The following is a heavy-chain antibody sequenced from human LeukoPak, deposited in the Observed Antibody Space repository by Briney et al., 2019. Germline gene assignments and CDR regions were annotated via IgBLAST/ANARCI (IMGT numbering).Heavy chain of an antibody. CDR3: ARDVYGLDV. Sequence: ASVKVSCKASGYTFTSYYIHWVRQAPGQELEWMGVINVSGGGTTYAQRFQGRVTMTRDTSTSTVYMELSSLRSDDTAVYYCARDVYGLDVWGQGTTVTVSS. CDR1: GYTFTSYY. V-gene: IGHV1-46*01. J-gene: IGHJ6*02. CDR2: INVSGGGT.